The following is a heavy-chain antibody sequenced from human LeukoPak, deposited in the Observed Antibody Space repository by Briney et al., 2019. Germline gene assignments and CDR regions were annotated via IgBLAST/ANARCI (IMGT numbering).Heavy chain of an antibody. CDR2: MYYSGST. CDR3: ARGVAGYGPYDY. CDR1: GGSISSYY. V-gene: IGHV4-59*01. J-gene: IGHJ4*02. Sequence: PSGSLSLTCTVSGGSISSYYWSWIRQPPGKGLEWIGYMYYSGSTNYNPSLKSRVTISLDTPKNQFSLRLNSVTAVDTAVYYCARGVAGYGPYDYWGQGTLVTVSS. D-gene: IGHD5-12*01.